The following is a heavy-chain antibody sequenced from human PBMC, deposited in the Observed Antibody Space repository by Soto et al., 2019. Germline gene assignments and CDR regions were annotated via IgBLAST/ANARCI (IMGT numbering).Heavy chain of an antibody. CDR2: IYHSGST. CDR1: GGSISSGGYS. V-gene: IGHV4-30-2*01. D-gene: IGHD4-17*01. CDR3: ARARTTVATPRAFDI. J-gene: IGHJ3*02. Sequence: TSETLSLTCAVSGGSISSGGYSWSWIRQPPGKGLEWIGYIYHSGSTYYNPSLKSRVTISVDRSKNQFSLKLSSVTAADTAVYYCARARTTVATPRAFDIWGQGPMDT.